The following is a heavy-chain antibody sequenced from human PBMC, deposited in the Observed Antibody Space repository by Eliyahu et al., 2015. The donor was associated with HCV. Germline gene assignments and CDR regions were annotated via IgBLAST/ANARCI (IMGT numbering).Heavy chain of an antibody. J-gene: IGHJ4*02. D-gene: IGHD4-23*01. V-gene: IGHV3-53*01. CDR1: GFTVSSNY. Sequence: EVQLVESGGGLIQPGGSXRLSCXAXGFTVSSNYMSWVRQAPGKGLEWXSVIYSGGSTYYADSVKGRFTISRDNSKNTLYLQMNSLRAEDTAVYYCARSQYGGSGDYWGQGTLVTVSS. CDR2: IYSGGST. CDR3: ARSQYGGSGDY.